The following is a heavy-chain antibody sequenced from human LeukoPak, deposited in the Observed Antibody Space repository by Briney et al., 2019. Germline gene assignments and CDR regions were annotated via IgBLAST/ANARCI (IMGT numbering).Heavy chain of an antibody. CDR1: GFTFSSYS. V-gene: IGHV3-21*01. CDR2: ISSSSSYI. CDR3: ARDGTGNAFDI. Sequence: GGSLRLSCAASGFTFSSYSMNWVRQAPGKGLEWVSSISSSSSYIYYADSAKGRFTISRDNAKNSLYLQMNSLRAEDTAVYYCARDGTGNAFDIWGQGTMVTVSS. J-gene: IGHJ3*02.